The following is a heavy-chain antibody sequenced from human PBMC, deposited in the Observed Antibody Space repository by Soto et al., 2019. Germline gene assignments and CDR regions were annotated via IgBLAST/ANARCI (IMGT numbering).Heavy chain of an antibody. CDR2: ISSLNGNT. D-gene: IGHD2-21*01. V-gene: IGHV1-18*01. CDR1: GYSFSTYG. Sequence: QVHLVQSVVEVKKPGASVKVSCKASGYSFSTYGISWVREAPGQGLEWMGWISSLNGNTNYAQNLQGRVTMTTGTSTSTAYMEPRSLGFDVTAMYYCARDLFGEYCAGYFDYWGQGTLVTVSS. CDR3: ARDLFGEYCAGYFDY. J-gene: IGHJ4*02.